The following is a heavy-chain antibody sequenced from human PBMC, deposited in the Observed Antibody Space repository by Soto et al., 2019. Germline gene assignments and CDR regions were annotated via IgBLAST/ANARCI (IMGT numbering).Heavy chain of an antibody. D-gene: IGHD6-6*01. CDR3: ASKWVYSSSPYYYYYGMDV. CDR1: GFTVSSNY. J-gene: IGHJ6*02. V-gene: IGHV3-53*01. Sequence: GGSLRLSWAASGFTVSSNYMSWARQAPGKGLEWVSVIYSGGSTYYADSVKGRFTISRDNSKNTLYLQMNSLRAEDTAVYYCASKWVYSSSPYYYYYGMDVWGQGTTVTVSS. CDR2: IYSGGST.